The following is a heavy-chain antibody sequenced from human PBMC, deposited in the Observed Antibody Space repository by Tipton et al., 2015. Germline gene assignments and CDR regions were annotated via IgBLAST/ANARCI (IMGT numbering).Heavy chain of an antibody. D-gene: IGHD6-13*01. Sequence: QSGPEVKKPGASVKVSCKASGYTFTSYHINWVRQATGQGLEWMGWMNPKSGNTGYAQKFQGRVTMTRNTSISTAYMDLSSLRSEDTAVYYCARGRLTYSSSWSFPLFYYYYYGMDVWGQGTTVTVSS. J-gene: IGHJ6*02. CDR2: MNPKSGNT. CDR3: ARGRLTYSSSWSFPLFYYYYYGMDV. CDR1: GYTFTSYH. V-gene: IGHV1-8*01.